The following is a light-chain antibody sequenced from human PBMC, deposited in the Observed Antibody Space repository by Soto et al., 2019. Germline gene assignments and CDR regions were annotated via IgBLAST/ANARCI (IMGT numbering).Light chain of an antibody. CDR3: QQYYSYPLT. CDR1: QSLLYSSNNKNY. V-gene: IGKV4-1*01. CDR2: WAS. Sequence: DIVMTQSPDSLAVSLGERATINCKSSQSLLYSSNNKNYLAWYQQRPGQPPKLLIYWASTRESGVPDRFSGSGSGTDFTLTISSLQAEDVAIYYCQQYYSYPLTFGGGTKVEIK. J-gene: IGKJ4*01.